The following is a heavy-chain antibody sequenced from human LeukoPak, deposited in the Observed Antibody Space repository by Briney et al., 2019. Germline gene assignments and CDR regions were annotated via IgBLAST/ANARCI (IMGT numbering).Heavy chain of an antibody. CDR2: INPNSGGT. J-gene: IGHJ5*02. CDR3: ARADRLHGGPYLIGP. D-gene: IGHD2-21*01. V-gene: IGHV1-2*02. CDR1: GYSFTDYY. Sequence: ASAKVSCKTSGYSFTDYYMHWVRQAPGQGLEWMGWINPNSGGTSSAQKFQGRVTMTRDTSITTVYMEVSWLTSDDTAIYYCARADRLHGGPYLIGPWGQGTLVTVSS.